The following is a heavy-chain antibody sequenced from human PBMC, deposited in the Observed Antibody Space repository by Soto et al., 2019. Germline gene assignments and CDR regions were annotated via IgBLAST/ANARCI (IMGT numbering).Heavy chain of an antibody. Sequence: PGGSLRLSCAASGFTFSSYAMSWVRQAPGKGLEWVSTISGSGGSTYYADSVKGRFTISRDNSKNTLYLQMNSLRAEDTAVYSCAKVGSWSGYYAHFDCWGQGTLVTVSS. CDR3: AKVGSWSGYYAHFDC. CDR2: ISGSGGST. V-gene: IGHV3-23*01. D-gene: IGHD3-3*01. J-gene: IGHJ4*02. CDR1: GFTFSSYA.